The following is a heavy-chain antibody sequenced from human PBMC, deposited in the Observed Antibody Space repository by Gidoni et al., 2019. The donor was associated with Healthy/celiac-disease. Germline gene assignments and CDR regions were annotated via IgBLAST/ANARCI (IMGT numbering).Heavy chain of an antibody. J-gene: IGHJ4*02. D-gene: IGHD2-8*02. CDR3: AHRRKGKLVVDY. CDR1: GFSLSTSGVG. Sequence: QITLKESGPTLVKPTQTLTLTCNFSGFSLSTSGVGVGGIRQPPGKALEWLALIYWDDDKRYSPSLQSRLTITKDTSKNQVVLTMTNMDPVDTATYYCAHRRKGKLVVDYWGQGTLVTVSS. V-gene: IGHV2-5*02. CDR2: IYWDDDK.